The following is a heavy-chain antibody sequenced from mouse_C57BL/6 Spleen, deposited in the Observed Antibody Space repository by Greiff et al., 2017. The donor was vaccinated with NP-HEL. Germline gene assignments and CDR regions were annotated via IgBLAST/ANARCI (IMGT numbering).Heavy chain of an antibody. CDR2: INPGSGGT. V-gene: IGHV1-54*01. Sequence: QVQLQQSGAELVRPGTSVKVSCKASGYAFTNYLIEWVKQRPGQGLEWIGVINPGSGGTNYNEKFKGKATLTADKSSSTAYMQLSSLTSEDSAVYFCARSGELGDSFDYWGQGTTLPVSS. D-gene: IGHD4-1*01. J-gene: IGHJ2*01. CDR1: GYAFTNYL. CDR3: ARSGELGDSFDY.